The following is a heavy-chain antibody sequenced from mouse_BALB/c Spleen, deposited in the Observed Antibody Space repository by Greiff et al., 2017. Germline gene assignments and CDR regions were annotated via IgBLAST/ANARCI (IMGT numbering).Heavy chain of an antibody. J-gene: IGHJ3*01. CDR1: GFNIKDYY. D-gene: IGHD2-4*01. CDR3: TLYDYGRFAY. Sequence: VQLQQSGAELVRSGASVKLSCTASGFNIKDYYMHWVKQRPEQGLEWIGWIDPENGDTEYAPKFQGKATMPADTSSNTAYLQLSSLTSEDTAVYYCTLYDYGRFAYWGQGTLVTVSA. CDR2: IDPENGDT. V-gene: IGHV14-4*02.